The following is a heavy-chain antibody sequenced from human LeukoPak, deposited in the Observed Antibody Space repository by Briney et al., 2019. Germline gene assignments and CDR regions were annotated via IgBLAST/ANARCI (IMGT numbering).Heavy chain of an antibody. V-gene: IGHV4-34*01. CDR3: ARTGSGSYGYFPDY. Sequence: SETLSLTCTVSGYSVTINYYWSWIRQPPGKGLEWIGEINHSGSTNYNPPLKSRVTISVDTSKNQFSLKLSSVTAADTAVYYCARTGSGSYGYFPDYWGQGTLVTLSS. D-gene: IGHD3-10*01. CDR2: INHSGST. J-gene: IGHJ4*02. CDR1: GYSVTINYY.